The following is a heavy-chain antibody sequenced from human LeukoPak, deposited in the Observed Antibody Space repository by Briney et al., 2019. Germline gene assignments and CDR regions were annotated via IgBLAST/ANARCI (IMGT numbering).Heavy chain of an antibody. CDR1: GGSISSSSYY. Sequence: PSVTLSLTCTVSGGSISSSSYYWGWIRQPPGKGLEWIGTIYYSIPTKLNPSLTTRLTISVDTSKNQFSLRLSSVTAADTAVYYCARQRYYGSGSYSLNWFDPWGQGTLVTVSS. V-gene: IGHV4-39*01. D-gene: IGHD3-10*01. CDR3: ARQRYYGSGSYSLNWFDP. CDR2: IYYSIPT. J-gene: IGHJ5*02.